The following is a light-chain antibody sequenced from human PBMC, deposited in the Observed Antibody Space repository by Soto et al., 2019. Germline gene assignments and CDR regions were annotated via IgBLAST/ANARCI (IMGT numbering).Light chain of an antibody. CDR2: GAS. Sequence: EIALTQSTATLSVSPGERATLSCRASQSVSSNLAWYQQKAGQAPRLLMYGASTRAIGIPGRFSGSGSGTEFTLTISSLQSEDFAVYYCQQSDKWLPTFGQGTNVDIK. V-gene: IGKV3-15*01. J-gene: IGKJ1*01. CDR1: QSVSSN. CDR3: QQSDKWLPT.